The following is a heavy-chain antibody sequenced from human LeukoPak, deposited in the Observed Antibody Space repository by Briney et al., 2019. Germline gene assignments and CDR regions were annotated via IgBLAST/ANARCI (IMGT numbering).Heavy chain of an antibody. Sequence: TTSETLSLTCAVYGGSFSGYYWSWIRQPPGKGLEWIGEINHSGSTNYNPSLKSRVTISVDTSKNQFSLKLSSVTAADTAVYYCARGIAAAADYWGQGTLVTVSS. CDR3: ARGIAAAADY. CDR1: GGSFSGYY. CDR2: INHSGST. D-gene: IGHD6-13*01. V-gene: IGHV4-34*01. J-gene: IGHJ4*02.